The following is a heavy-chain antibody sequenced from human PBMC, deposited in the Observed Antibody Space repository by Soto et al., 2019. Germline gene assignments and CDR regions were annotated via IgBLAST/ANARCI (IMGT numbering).Heavy chain of an antibody. CDR3: ARGEYPYYYYYMDV. CDR1: GFTFSSYW. CDR2: INSDGSST. J-gene: IGHJ6*03. Sequence: GESLKISCAASGFTFSSYWMHWVRQAPGKGLVWVSRINSDGSSTSYADSVKGRFTISRDNAKNTLYLQMNSLRAEDTAVYYCARGEYPYYYYYMDVWGKGTTVTVSS. V-gene: IGHV3-74*01.